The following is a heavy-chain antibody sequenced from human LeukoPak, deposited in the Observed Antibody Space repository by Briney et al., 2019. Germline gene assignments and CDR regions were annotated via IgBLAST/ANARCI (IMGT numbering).Heavy chain of an antibody. CDR1: GGSISSGSYY. J-gene: IGHJ4*02. D-gene: IGHD3-16*01. Sequence: SETLSLTCTVSGGSISSGSYYWSWIRQPAGKGLEWIGRIYTSGSTNYNPSLKSRVTISVDTSKHQFSLKLSSVTAADTAVYYCARGDFGAALGYWGQGTLVTVSS. V-gene: IGHV4-61*02. CDR3: ARGDFGAALGY. CDR2: IYTSGST.